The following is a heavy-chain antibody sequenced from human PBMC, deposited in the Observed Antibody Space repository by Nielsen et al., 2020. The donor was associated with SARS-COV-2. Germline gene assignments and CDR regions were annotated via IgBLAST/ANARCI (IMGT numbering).Heavy chain of an antibody. D-gene: IGHD3-3*01. CDR1: GGSISGYY. CDR3: AGAHTNHVLDV. V-gene: IGHV4-59*01. Sequence: SETLSLTCTVSGGSISGYYWSWNRQPPGKGLEWIGTFHDSGTTNQNPSLNSRVTISGDTSKNQFSLRLSSVTAADTAIYYCAGAHTNHVLDVWGQGTTVSVSS. J-gene: IGHJ6*02. CDR2: FHDSGTT.